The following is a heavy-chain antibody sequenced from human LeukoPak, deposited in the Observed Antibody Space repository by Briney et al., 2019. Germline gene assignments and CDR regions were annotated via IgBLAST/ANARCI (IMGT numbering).Heavy chain of an antibody. CDR1: EFTFSSYW. Sequence: GGSLRLSCEASEFTFSSYWMHWVRQAPGKGLVWVSRIDTDGTSAAYADSVKGRFSISRDNAKNTLYLQMDSLRAEDSAVYYCAKDRSVINWGQGTLVTVSS. CDR3: AKDRSVIN. D-gene: IGHD3-10*01. V-gene: IGHV3-74*01. J-gene: IGHJ4*02. CDR2: IDTDGTSA.